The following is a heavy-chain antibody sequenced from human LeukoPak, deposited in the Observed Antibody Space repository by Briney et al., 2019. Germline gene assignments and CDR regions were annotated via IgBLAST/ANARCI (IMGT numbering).Heavy chain of an antibody. Sequence: GSLRLSCAXSGFTFDDDAMHWVRQAPGKGLEWVSLISGDGGSTYYADSVKGRFTISRDNSKNSLYLQMNSLRTEDTALYYCAKDIGSATVTASFDYWGQGTLVTVSS. CDR3: AKDIGSATVTASFDY. D-gene: IGHD4-11*01. CDR2: ISGDGGST. J-gene: IGHJ4*02. V-gene: IGHV3-43*02. CDR1: GFTFDDDA.